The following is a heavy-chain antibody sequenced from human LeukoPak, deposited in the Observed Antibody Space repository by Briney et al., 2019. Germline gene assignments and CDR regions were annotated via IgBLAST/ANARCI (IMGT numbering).Heavy chain of an antibody. V-gene: IGHV1-2*04. J-gene: IGHJ4*02. D-gene: IGHD3-10*01. Sequence: GASVKVSCKASGYTFTGYYMHWVRQAPGQGLEWMGWINPNSGGTNYAQKFQGWVTMTRDTSISTAYMELSRLRSDDTAVYYCARGGLLWFGELLYGDRSYFDYWGQGTLVTVSS. CDR1: GYTFTGYY. CDR3: ARGGLLWFGELLYGDRSYFDY. CDR2: INPNSGGT.